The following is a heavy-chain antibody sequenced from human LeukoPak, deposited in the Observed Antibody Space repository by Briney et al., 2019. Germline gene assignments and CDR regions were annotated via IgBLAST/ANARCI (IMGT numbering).Heavy chain of an antibody. CDR1: GFTFSSYS. V-gene: IGHV3-21*01. CDR3: ARSGVYYDFWSGPNMDV. J-gene: IGHJ6*04. Sequence: GGSLRLSCAASGFTFSSYSMNWVRQAPGKGLEWVSSISSSSSYIYYADSVKSRFTISRDNAKNSLYLQMNSLRAEDTAVYYCARSGVYYDFWSGPNMDVWGKGTTVTVSS. D-gene: IGHD3-3*01. CDR2: ISSSSSYI.